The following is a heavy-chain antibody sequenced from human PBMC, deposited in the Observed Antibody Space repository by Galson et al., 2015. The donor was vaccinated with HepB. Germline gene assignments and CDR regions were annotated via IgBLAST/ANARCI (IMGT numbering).Heavy chain of an antibody. CDR2: ISTKGDNT. V-gene: IGHV3-64D*06. CDR3: VKAGSHDALDL. CDR1: GFILTTFP. J-gene: IGHJ3*01. D-gene: IGHD3-10*01. Sequence: SLRLSCAVSGFILTTFPMHWVRQAPGKGLEYVSAISTKGDNTYYADSVKGRFTMSRDNPKNTLYLRMSSLRTEDTAVYYCVKAGSHDALDLWGQGTMVTVSS.